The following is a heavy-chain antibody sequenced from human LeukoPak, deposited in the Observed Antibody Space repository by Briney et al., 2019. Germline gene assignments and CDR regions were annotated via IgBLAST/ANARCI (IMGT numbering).Heavy chain of an antibody. J-gene: IGHJ4*02. Sequence: QPGGSLRLSCAASDSTFSRYSMNWVRQAPGKGLEWISNIDSSSSTIYYADSVKGRFTISRDNAKNSLYLQMNSLRAEDTAVYYCARDYDILTGSNYYFDYWGQGTLVTVSS. CDR1: DSTFSRYS. CDR3: ARDYDILTGSNYYFDY. D-gene: IGHD3-9*01. CDR2: IDSSSSTI. V-gene: IGHV3-48*04.